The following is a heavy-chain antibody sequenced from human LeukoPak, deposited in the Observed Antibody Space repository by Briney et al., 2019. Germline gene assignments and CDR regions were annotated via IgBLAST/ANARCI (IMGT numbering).Heavy chain of an antibody. J-gene: IGHJ5*01. D-gene: IGHD1-1*01. CDR3: ARDPGTPNWFDS. Sequence: SSETLSLTCTVSGYSISSGYYWGWIRQPPGKGLEWIGSIYHGGSTYYNPSLKSRVTMSVDTSKNQFSLKLSSVTAADTAVYYCARDPGTPNWFDSWGQGTLVTVSS. CDR2: IYHGGST. CDR1: GYSISSGYY. V-gene: IGHV4-38-2*02.